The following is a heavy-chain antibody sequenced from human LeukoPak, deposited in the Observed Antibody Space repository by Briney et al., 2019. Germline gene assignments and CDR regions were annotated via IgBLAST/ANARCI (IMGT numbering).Heavy chain of an antibody. Sequence: PSETLSLTCTVSGDSISSGDYYWSWIRQPAGKGLEWIVRISSSGSTNYNPSLKSRVTISVDTSKNQFSLKLSSVTAADTAVYYCARLVGSSWYREVLRGRDYWGQGTLVTVSS. V-gene: IGHV4-61*02. J-gene: IGHJ4*02. D-gene: IGHD6-13*01. CDR3: ARLVGSSWYREVLRGRDY. CDR2: ISSSGST. CDR1: GDSISSGDYY.